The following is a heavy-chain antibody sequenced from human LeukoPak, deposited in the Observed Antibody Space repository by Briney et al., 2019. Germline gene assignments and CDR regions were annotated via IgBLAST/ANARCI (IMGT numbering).Heavy chain of an antibody. Sequence: VGSLRLSCAASGVTSDDYGMSWVRDAPGKGLEWVSGINWSGGSTGYADSVKGGLTISRDNAKNSLYLQMNSLRAEDTALYHCARRRRGGSGSYEGYYFDYWGQGTLVTVSS. CDR3: ARRRRGGSGSYEGYYFDY. D-gene: IGHD3-10*01. J-gene: IGHJ4*02. CDR2: INWSGGST. V-gene: IGHV3-20*01. CDR1: GVTSDDYG.